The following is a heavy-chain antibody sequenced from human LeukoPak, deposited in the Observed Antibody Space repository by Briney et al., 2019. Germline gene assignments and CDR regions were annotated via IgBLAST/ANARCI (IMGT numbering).Heavy chain of an antibody. Sequence: GALRLSCAASGFTVSSNYMNWVRQAPGKGLEWVSVIYGGGNIYYADSVKGRFTISRDNSKNTPYLQMNSLRAEDTAVYYCAKDPSRYYGSSGYYVPVDYWGQGTLVTVSS. CDR2: IYGGGNI. J-gene: IGHJ4*02. V-gene: IGHV3-53*01. CDR1: GFTVSSNY. CDR3: AKDPSRYYGSSGYYVPVDY. D-gene: IGHD3-22*01.